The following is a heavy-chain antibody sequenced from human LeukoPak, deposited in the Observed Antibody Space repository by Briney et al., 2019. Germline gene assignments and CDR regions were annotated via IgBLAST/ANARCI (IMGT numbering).Heavy chain of an antibody. J-gene: IGHJ3*02. CDR1: GYTLTELS. Sequence: VASVKVSCKVSGYTLTELSMHWVRQAPGKGLEWMGGFDPEDGETIYAQKFQGRVTMTEDTSTDTAYMELSSLRSEDTAVYYCAKSPTGYCSSTSCYHAFDIWGQGTMVTVSS. D-gene: IGHD2-2*03. CDR2: FDPEDGET. V-gene: IGHV1-24*01. CDR3: AKSPTGYCSSTSCYHAFDI.